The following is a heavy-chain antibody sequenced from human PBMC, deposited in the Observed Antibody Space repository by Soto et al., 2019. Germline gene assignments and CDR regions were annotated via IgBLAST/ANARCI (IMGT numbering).Heavy chain of an antibody. V-gene: IGHV4-61*01. CDR2: VHFSGGT. CDR3: ARDNMATFDYHYYGMDV. CDR1: GGSISGGSYQ. Sequence: SETLSLTCSVSGGSISGGSYQWTWIRQAPGKGLEWIGYVHFSGGTNYNPSLESRVTISIDTSRDQFSLKLTSLTAADTAVYFCARDNMATFDYHYYGMDVWGQGTTVTVSS. D-gene: IGHD5-12*01. J-gene: IGHJ6*02.